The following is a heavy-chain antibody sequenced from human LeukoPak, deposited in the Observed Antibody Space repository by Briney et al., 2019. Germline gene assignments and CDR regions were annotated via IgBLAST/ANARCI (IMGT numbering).Heavy chain of an antibody. CDR3: TRDRGAYNLYDY. CDR2: IRSKAYGETA. Sequence: GGSLRLSCTASGFTFGDNAMSWIRQAPGKGLEWVGFIRSKAYGETADYAASVKGRFTISRDDSKAIAYLQMNSLKTEDTAVYHCTRDRGAYNLYDYWGQGTLVTVPS. J-gene: IGHJ4*02. CDR1: GFTFGDNA. D-gene: IGHD1-1*01. V-gene: IGHV3-49*03.